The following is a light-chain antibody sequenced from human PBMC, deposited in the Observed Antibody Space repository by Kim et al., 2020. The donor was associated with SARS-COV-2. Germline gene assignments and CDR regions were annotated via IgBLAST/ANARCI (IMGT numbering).Light chain of an antibody. J-gene: IGLJ3*02. Sequence: QAGLTQPPSVSKGLRQTATLTCTGNSNIVSHQGAAWLKQLPGHPPKLLSCRNNTRPSGISERFSASRSGNTASLTTTGLQPENETDYFCSALDSTLSAWVFDGGTQLTVL. CDR3: SALDSTLSAWV. V-gene: IGLV10-54*02. CDR1: SNIVSHQG. CDR2: RNN.